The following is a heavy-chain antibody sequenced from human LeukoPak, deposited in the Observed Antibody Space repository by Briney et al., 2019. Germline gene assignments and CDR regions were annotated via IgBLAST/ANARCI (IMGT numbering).Heavy chain of an antibody. V-gene: IGHV3-11*04. CDR3: ARGGPPYYDFWSGYYHYYFDY. Sequence: NPEGSLRLSCAASGFTFSDYYMSWIRQAPGKGLEWFSYIRSSGSTIYYADSVKGRFTISRDNAKNSLYLQMNSLRAEDTAVYYCARGGPPYYDFWSGYYHYYFDYWGQRTLVTVSS. CDR2: IRSSGSTI. CDR1: GFTFSDYY. J-gene: IGHJ4*02. D-gene: IGHD3-3*01.